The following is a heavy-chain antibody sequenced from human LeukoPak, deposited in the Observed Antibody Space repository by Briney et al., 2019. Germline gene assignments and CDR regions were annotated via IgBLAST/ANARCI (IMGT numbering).Heavy chain of an antibody. CDR1: GFTFSRYA. Sequence: GGSLSLFCAASGFTFSRYAMHWLRQAPGKGLEWVAVISYDGSNIYYADSVKGRFTLYRDNSKNNLYMKMNSLRAEDTGVYYCARDRENRIRFLEWLLSEYGMDVWGQGTTVTVSS. J-gene: IGHJ6*02. CDR3: ARDRENRIRFLEWLLSEYGMDV. D-gene: IGHD3-3*01. V-gene: IGHV3-30-3*01. CDR2: ISYDGSNI.